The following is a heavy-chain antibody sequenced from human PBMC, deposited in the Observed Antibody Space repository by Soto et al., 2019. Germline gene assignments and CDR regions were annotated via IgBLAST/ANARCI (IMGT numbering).Heavy chain of an antibody. CDR3: AKERVVQGVTDY. CDR1: GFIFSGYG. V-gene: IGHV3-30*18. D-gene: IGHD3-10*01. CDR2: ISHDGSSK. J-gene: IGHJ4*02. Sequence: QVPLVESGGGVVQPGRSLRLACAASGFIFSGYGMHWVRQAPGKGLEWVAVISHDGSSKFYADSVKGRFTISRDNSKNTLYLEMNSLRLEDTAVYYCAKERVVQGVTDYWGQGTLVTVSS.